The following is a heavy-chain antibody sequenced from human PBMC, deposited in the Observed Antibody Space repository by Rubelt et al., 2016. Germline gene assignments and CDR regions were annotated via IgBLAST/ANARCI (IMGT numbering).Heavy chain of an antibody. CDR1: GFPFSSYS. V-gene: IGHV3-48*02. CDR3: ATQGYCSSTSCYGAY. Sequence: VQLVESGGGVVQPGGSLRLSCAASGFPFSSYSMNWVRQAPGKGLEWVSYISSSSSTIYYADSVKGRFTISRDNAKNSLYLQMNSLRDEDTAVYYCATQGYCSSTSCYGAYWGQGTLVTVSS. J-gene: IGHJ4*02. D-gene: IGHD2-2*01. CDR2: ISSSSSTI.